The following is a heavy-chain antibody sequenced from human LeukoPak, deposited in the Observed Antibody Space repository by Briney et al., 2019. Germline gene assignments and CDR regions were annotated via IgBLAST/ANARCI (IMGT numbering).Heavy chain of an antibody. CDR2: IRSKAYGGTT. Sequence: GGSLRLSCTASGFTFGDYAMSWFRQAPGKGLEWIGFIRSKAYGGTTEYAASVKGRFTISRDDSKSIAYLQMNSLKTEDTAVYYCTTMGSHDYGDYWGQGTLVTVSS. CDR1: GFTFGDYA. D-gene: IGHD3-10*01. CDR3: TTMGSHDYGDY. J-gene: IGHJ4*02. V-gene: IGHV3-49*03.